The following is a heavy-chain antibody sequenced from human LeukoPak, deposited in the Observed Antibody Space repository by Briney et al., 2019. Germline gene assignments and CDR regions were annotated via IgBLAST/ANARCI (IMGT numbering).Heavy chain of an antibody. D-gene: IGHD6-19*01. CDR1: GFTFPNYA. CDR3: AGDKTTGGWYEFDY. CDR2: ISSSGDST. Sequence: GGSLRLSCAASGFTFPNYAMSWVRQAPGKGLEWVSVISSSGDSTYYADSVKGRFTVSRDNSKNTLYLQMNSLRAEDTAVYYCAGDKTTGGWYEFDYWGQGTLVTVSS. J-gene: IGHJ4*02. V-gene: IGHV3-23*01.